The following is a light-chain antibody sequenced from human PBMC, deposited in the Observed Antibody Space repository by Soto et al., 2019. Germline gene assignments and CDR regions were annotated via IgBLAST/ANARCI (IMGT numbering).Light chain of an antibody. CDR1: QSVSTF. V-gene: IGKV3-11*01. J-gene: IGKJ1*01. CDR2: DAS. Sequence: EIVLTQSPATLSLSPGERATLSCRASQSVSTFLAWYQHKPGQAPRLLIYDASNRATGIPDRFRGSRSGTDFTLTISRLEPEDFALYYCQQGTDWPPGTFGQGTKVEIK. CDR3: QQGTDWPPGT.